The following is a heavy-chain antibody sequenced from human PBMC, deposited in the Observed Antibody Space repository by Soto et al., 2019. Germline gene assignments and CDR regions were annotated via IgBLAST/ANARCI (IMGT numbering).Heavy chain of an antibody. V-gene: IGHV4-4*02. CDR1: GGSISSDNW. Sequence: QVQLQESGPGLVEPSGTLSLTCGVSGGSISSDNWWSWVRQPPGTGLEWIGEIHHSGTVTHSPSLKSRVSFSVDKANNQVALKLSSVTAAETAVYYCASGKDYLWVRYDDSFDVWGPGTMVIVSS. CDR2: IHHSGTV. CDR3: ASGKDYLWVRYDDSFDV. J-gene: IGHJ3*01. D-gene: IGHD3-16*01.